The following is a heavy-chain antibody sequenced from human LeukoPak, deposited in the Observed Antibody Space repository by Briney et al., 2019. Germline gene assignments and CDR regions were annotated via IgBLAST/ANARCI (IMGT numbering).Heavy chain of an antibody. CDR3: AEGGYSYDYYYYYYMDV. J-gene: IGHJ6*03. V-gene: IGHV3-30*02. CDR1: GFTFSSYG. CDR2: IWYGGSNK. Sequence: GGSLRLSCAASGFTFSSYGMHWVRQAPGKGLEWVAVIWYGGSNKYYADSVKGRFTISRDNSKNTLYLQMNSLRAEDTAVYYCAEGGYSYDYYYYYYMDVWGKGTTVTVSS. D-gene: IGHD5-18*01.